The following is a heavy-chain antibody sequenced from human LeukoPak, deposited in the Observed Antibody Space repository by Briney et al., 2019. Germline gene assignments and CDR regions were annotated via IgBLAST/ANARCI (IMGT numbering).Heavy chain of an antibody. J-gene: IGHJ3*02. CDR1: GGSISSGSYY. D-gene: IGHD5-24*01. CDR2: IYTSGST. V-gene: IGHV4-61*02. CDR3: ARSRDGYNRDAFDI. Sequence: SVTLSLTCTVSGGSISSGSYYWSWIRQPAGKGLEWIGRIYTSGSTNYNPSLKSRVTISVDTSKNQFSLKLSSVTAADTAVYYCARSRDGYNRDAFDIWGQGTMVTVSS.